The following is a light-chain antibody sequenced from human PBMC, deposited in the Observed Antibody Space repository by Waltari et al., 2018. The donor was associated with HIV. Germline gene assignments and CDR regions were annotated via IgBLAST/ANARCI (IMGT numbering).Light chain of an antibody. Sequence: QSVLTQPPSVSGTPGQRVTISCSGGSSHIGDNAVSWYQQFPGTAPKLLIYTNNRRPSGVPDRFSGSKSGTSASLGISGLQSEDEADYYCATRDDSLNGPVFGGGTKVTVL. CDR1: SSHIGDNA. CDR2: TNN. V-gene: IGLV1-44*01. CDR3: ATRDDSLNGPV. J-gene: IGLJ2*01.